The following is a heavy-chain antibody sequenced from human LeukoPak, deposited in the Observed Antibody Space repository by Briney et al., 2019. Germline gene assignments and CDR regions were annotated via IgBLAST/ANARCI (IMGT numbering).Heavy chain of an antibody. Sequence: PSETLSLTCTVSGGSISSYYWSWIRQPPGKGLERIGYIYYSGSTNYNPSLKSRVTISVDTSKNQFSLKLSSVTAADTAVYYCARHGRDGYKNPDYYYGMDVWGQGTTVTVSS. CDR3: ARHGRDGYKNPDYYYGMDV. CDR2: IYYSGST. D-gene: IGHD5-24*01. V-gene: IGHV4-59*01. J-gene: IGHJ6*02. CDR1: GGSISSYY.